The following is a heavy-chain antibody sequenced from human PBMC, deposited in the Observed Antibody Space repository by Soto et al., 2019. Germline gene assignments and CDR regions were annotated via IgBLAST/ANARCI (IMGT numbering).Heavy chain of an antibody. Sequence: GSLRLSCAASGFTFSSYSMNWVRQAPGKGLDWVSYISSSSSTIYYADSVKVRFTISRDNAKNSLYLQMNSLRDEDTAVYYCARERYSSGWYSSAFDIWGQGTMATVSS. J-gene: IGHJ3*02. D-gene: IGHD6-19*01. CDR3: ARERYSSGWYSSAFDI. CDR1: GFTFSSYS. CDR2: ISSSSSTI. V-gene: IGHV3-48*02.